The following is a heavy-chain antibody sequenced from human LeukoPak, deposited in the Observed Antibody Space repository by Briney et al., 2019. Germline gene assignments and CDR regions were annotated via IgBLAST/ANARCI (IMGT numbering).Heavy chain of an antibody. CDR2: IYTSGST. V-gene: IGHV4-4*07. CDR1: GGSISSYY. Sequence: SETLSLTFTVSGGSISSYYWSWIRQPAGKGLEWIGRIYTSGSTDYNPSLKSRVTMSVDTSKNQFSLKLSSVTAADTAVYYCARDRYCSSTSCSTDAFDIWGQGTMVTVSS. J-gene: IGHJ3*02. D-gene: IGHD2-2*01. CDR3: ARDRYCSSTSCSTDAFDI.